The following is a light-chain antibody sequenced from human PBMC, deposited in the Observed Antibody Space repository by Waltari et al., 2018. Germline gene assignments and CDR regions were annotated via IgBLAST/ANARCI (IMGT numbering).Light chain of an antibody. Sequence: QSALTQPASVSGSPGQSLTISCTGSSSDVGGYNYVSWSQQYPGKVPKIMIYEVHNRPSGGSSRLSGSRSGNTASLTISGLQADDEADYYCSSFTSRHLYVFGTGTAVTVL. CDR3: SSFTSRHLYV. CDR2: EVH. V-gene: IGLV2-14*01. J-gene: IGLJ1*01. CDR1: SSDVGGYNY.